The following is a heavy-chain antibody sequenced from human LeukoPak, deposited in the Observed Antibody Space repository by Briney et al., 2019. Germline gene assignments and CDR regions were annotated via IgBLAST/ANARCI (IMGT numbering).Heavy chain of an antibody. CDR3: ARFGSGWYYFDY. D-gene: IGHD6-19*01. V-gene: IGHV4-39*07. J-gene: IGHJ4*02. CDR2: INHTGST. CDR1: GGSISSSSYY. Sequence: SETLSLTCTVSGGSISSSSYYWGWIRQPPGKGLEWIGEINHTGSTNYNPSLKSRVTISVDTSKNQFSLKLSSVTAADTAVYYCARFGSGWYYFDYWGQGTLVAVSS.